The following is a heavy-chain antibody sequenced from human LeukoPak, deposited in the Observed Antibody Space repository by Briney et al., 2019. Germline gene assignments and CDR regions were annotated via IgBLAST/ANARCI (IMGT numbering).Heavy chain of an antibody. D-gene: IGHD3-16*02. Sequence: GRSLRLSCAASGFTFSSHGIHWIRQAPGKGLEWVAVITYDGTNKYYAESVKDRFTISRDNSKNTLYLQMNSLRAEDTALYYCAKGKLGGMTTFGGVIVPEFDYWGQGTLVTVSS. J-gene: IGHJ4*02. CDR2: ITYDGTNK. CDR1: GFTFSSHG. V-gene: IGHV3-30*18. CDR3: AKGKLGGMTTFGGVIVPEFDY.